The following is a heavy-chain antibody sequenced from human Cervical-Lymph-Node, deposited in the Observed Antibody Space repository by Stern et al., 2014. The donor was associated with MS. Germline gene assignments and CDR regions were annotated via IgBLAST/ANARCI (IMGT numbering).Heavy chain of an antibody. CDR1: GGTFKNLA. Sequence: VQLVESGPEVRKPGSSVKVSCKASGGTFKNLAFTWVRQAPGQGLEWIVRLTPIFGTSAFAQKFQDRVTLTADKSTATAYMELSSLKSDDTAVYYCASAHYTASWCNYWGQGTLVTVSS. CDR3: ASAHYTASWCNY. CDR2: LTPIFGTS. D-gene: IGHD6-13*01. J-gene: IGHJ4*02. V-gene: IGHV1-69*06.